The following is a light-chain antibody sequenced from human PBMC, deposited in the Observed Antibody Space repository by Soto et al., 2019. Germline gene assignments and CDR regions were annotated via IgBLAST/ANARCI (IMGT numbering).Light chain of an antibody. CDR2: AES. CDR3: QQSYRTLT. J-gene: IGKJ5*01. V-gene: IGKV1-39*01. CDR1: QIISTF. Sequence: DIQMTQSPSSLSASVGGRFIITGRAIQIISTFLNWYQHKPGKSPNLLIFAESSLQSGVPSRFSGSGSGTDFPLTISSLQPEDFATYYCQQSYRTLTVGPGTRLDIK.